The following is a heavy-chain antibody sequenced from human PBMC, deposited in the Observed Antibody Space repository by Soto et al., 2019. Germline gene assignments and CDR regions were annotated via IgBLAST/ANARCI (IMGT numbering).Heavy chain of an antibody. CDR3: VKVRYSSPRGYYYGMGV. CDR2: IIPIFGTA. Sequence: SEKVSCKASRVAFSKFIVTWVRQAPGLGLEWVGGIIPIFGTANYAQKFQGRVTITADESTSTSYMEVNNLRSEDTAVYYCVKVRYSSPRGYYYGMGVWGQGTTVTVSS. D-gene: IGHD6-19*01. CDR1: RVAFSKFI. V-gene: IGHV1-69*13. J-gene: IGHJ6*02.